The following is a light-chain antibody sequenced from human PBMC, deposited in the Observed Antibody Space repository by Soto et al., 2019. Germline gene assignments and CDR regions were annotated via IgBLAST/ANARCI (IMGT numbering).Light chain of an antibody. CDR1: QSVSSY. CDR3: QQRSNWPPEYT. Sequence: EIVLTQSPATLSLSPGERATLSCRASQSVSSYLAWYQQKPGQAPRLLIYDASNRATGIPARFSGSGSGTDFTLTISSLEPEDFAVYSCQQRSNWPPEYTFGQGNKLEIK. V-gene: IGKV3-11*01. J-gene: IGKJ2*01. CDR2: DAS.